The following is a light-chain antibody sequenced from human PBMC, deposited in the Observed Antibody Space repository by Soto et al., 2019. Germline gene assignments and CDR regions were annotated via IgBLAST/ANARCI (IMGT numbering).Light chain of an antibody. CDR3: QQLNGYPPE. CDR1: QPISRY. V-gene: IGKV1-9*01. CDR2: AAN. J-gene: IGKJ1*01. Sequence: QLTQSPSSLSASVGDRVTITCRATQPISRYLAWYQQKPGAAPKLLIYAANTVQSGVPSRFSGGASGTEFTLTISSLQSDDFATYYCQQLNGYPPEFGQGTKVEVK.